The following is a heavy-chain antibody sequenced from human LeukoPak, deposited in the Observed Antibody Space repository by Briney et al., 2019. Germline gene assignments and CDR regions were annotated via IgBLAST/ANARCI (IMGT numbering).Heavy chain of an antibody. V-gene: IGHV1-2*02. D-gene: IGHD3-3*01. Sequence: ASVKVSCKASGYTFTCYYMHWVRQAPGQGLEGMGWINPKSGGANYAQKFQGRVTMTRDTSISTAYMELSRLKSEDTAVYYCARGHDDFWSGYSTYGMDGWGQGTTVTVSS. CDR3: ARGHDDFWSGYSTYGMDG. CDR2: INPKSGGA. CDR1: GYTFTCYY. J-gene: IGHJ6*02.